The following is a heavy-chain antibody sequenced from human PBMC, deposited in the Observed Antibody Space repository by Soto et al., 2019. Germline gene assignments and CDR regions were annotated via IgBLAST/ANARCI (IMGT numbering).Heavy chain of an antibody. CDR1: GYSFTSYW. J-gene: IGHJ6*02. Sequence: GESLKISCKGSGYSFTSYWISWVRQIPGKGLEWMGRIDPSDSYTNYSPSFQGHVTISADKSISTAYLQWSNLKASDTAMYYCARQGIDAGLRVPGVWYYYYGMDVWGQGTTVTVSS. V-gene: IGHV5-10-1*01. CDR2: IDPSDSYT. CDR3: ARQGIDAGLRVPGVWYYYYGMDV. D-gene: IGHD4-17*01.